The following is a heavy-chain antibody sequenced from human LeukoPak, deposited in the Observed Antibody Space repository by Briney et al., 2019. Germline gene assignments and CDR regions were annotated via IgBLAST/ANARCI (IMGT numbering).Heavy chain of an antibody. CDR3: ARGGDSSSWYTGGNWFDP. V-gene: IGHV1-69*05. Sequence: ASVKVSCKASGGTFSSYAISWLRQAPGQGLEWMGGIIPIFGTANYAQKFQGRVTITTDESTSTAYMELSSLRSEDTAVYYCARGGDSSSWYTGGNWFDPWGQGTLVTVSS. D-gene: IGHD6-13*01. J-gene: IGHJ5*02. CDR2: IIPIFGTA. CDR1: GGTFSSYA.